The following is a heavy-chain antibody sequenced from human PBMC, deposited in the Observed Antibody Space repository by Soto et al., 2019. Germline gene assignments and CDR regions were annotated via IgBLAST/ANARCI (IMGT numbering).Heavy chain of an antibody. CDR2: IQSTADGGTT. J-gene: IGHJ6*02. Sequence: PVGSLRLSCAASGFTFTDAWMSWVRQAPGTGLEWVGRIQSTADGGTTEYAAPVKGRFTISRDDSQNTKTTLYLQMNSLRSEDTAVYYCTTGLGYYDPYGMDVWGQGTTVTVSS. CDR3: TTGLGYYDPYGMDV. V-gene: IGHV3-15*01. D-gene: IGHD3-16*01. CDR1: GFTFTDAW.